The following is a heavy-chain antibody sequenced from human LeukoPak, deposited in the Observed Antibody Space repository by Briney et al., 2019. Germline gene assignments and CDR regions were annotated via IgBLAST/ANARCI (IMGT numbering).Heavy chain of an antibody. V-gene: IGHV3-11*01. CDR1: GFTFSDYY. Sequence: GGSLRLSCAASGFTFSDYYMSWIRQAPGKGLEWVSYISHSGSTKYYADSVKGRFTISRDNAKNSLYLQMNSLRAEDTAAYYCARDSVVRGNIGNDMDVWGKGTTVTVSS. CDR3: ARDSVVRGNIGNDMDV. J-gene: IGHJ6*03. D-gene: IGHD3-10*02. CDR2: ISHSGSTK.